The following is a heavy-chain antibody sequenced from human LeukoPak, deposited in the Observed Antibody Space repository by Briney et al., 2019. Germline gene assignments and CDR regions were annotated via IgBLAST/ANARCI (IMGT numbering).Heavy chain of an antibody. J-gene: IGHJ4*02. D-gene: IGHD2-15*01. V-gene: IGHV4-59*12. Sequence: PSETLSLTCTVSGGSISSYYWSWIRQPPGKGLEWIGYIYYSGSTNYNPSLKSRVTISVDTSKNQFSLKLSSVTAADTAVYYCARDLLRYDYWGQGTLVTVSS. CDR3: ARDLLRYDY. CDR2: IYYSGST. CDR1: GGSISSYY.